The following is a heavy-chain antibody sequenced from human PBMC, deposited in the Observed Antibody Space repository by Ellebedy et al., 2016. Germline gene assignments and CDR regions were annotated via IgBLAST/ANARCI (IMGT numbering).Heavy chain of an antibody. Sequence: ASVKVSCKASGYTFTGNYIHWVRQAPGQGLEWTGWIHPNSGATKYAQKFEGWVTMTRDTSISTVYMELSRSRSDDTAVYYCARAGLEPRSVDYYFYGLDVWGQGTAVTVSS. CDR2: IHPNSGAT. V-gene: IGHV1-2*04. CDR1: GYTFTGNY. CDR3: ARAGLEPRSVDYYFYGLDV. J-gene: IGHJ6*02. D-gene: IGHD1-1*01.